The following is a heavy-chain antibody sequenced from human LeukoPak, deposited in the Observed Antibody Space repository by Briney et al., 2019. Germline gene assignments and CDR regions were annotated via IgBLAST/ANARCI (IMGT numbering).Heavy chain of an antibody. J-gene: IGHJ4*02. V-gene: IGHV3-21*01. CDR1: GFTFSSYA. D-gene: IGHD1-26*01. CDR2: ISSSSSFI. CDR3: ARGGYTGSDVGDY. Sequence: GGSLRLSCAASGFTFSSYAMNWVRQAPGKGLEWVSSISSSSSFIYYADSVKGRFTISRDNTESSLYLQMNSLRAEDTAIYYCARGGYTGSDVGDYWGQGTLVTVSS.